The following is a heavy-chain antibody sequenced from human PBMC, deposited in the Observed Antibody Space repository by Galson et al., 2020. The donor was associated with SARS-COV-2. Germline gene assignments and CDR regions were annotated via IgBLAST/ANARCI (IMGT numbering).Heavy chain of an antibody. Sequence: ASVKVSCKASGYSFTDYGITWVRQAPGQGLEWMGWISAYNGNTKYAQKVQGRVTITTDTSTSTAYLELRSLTCDDTAVYYCARDFESEDYDDFDYWGQGTLVTVSS. CDR3: ARDFESEDYDDFDY. V-gene: IGHV1-18*04. CDR1: GYSFTDYG. CDR2: ISAYNGNT. D-gene: IGHD4-17*01. J-gene: IGHJ4*02.